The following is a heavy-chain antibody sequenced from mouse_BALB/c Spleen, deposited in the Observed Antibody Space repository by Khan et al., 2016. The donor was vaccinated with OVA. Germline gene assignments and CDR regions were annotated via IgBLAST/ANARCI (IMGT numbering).Heavy chain of an antibody. Sequence: EVELVESGPDLVKPSQSLSLTCTVTGYSITSGYSWHWLRQFPGNKLEWMGYIDYSGTTNYNPSLKSRISITREISKNQFFLQLNSVTTEDTAKYYCARWDYWGQGTTLTVSS. CDR1: GYSITSGYS. CDR2: IDYSGTT. V-gene: IGHV3-1*02. J-gene: IGHJ2*01. CDR3: ARWDY.